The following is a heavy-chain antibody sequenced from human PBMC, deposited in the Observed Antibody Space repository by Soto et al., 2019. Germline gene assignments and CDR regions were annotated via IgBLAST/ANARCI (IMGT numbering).Heavy chain of an antibody. D-gene: IGHD6-13*01. CDR2: IWYDGSNK. J-gene: IGHJ5*02. V-gene: IGHV3-33*01. CDR1: GFTFSSYG. Sequence: QVQLVESGGGVVQPGRSLRLSCAASGFTFSSYGMHWVRQAPGKGLEWVAVIWYDGSNKYYADSVKGRFTISRDNSKNPLYLQMNSLRAEDTAVYYCARDLGIAAAGTGNWFDPWGQGTLVTVSS. CDR3: ARDLGIAAAGTGNWFDP.